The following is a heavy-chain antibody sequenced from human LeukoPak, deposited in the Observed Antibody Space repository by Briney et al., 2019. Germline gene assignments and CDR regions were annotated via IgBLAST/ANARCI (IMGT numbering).Heavy chain of an antibody. CDR2: INAGNGNT. CDR3: ARDAPQYYYDSSGYYSNYYYYYYMDV. J-gene: IGHJ6*03. CDR1: GYTFTSYA. V-gene: IGHV1-3*01. Sequence: ASVKVSCKASGYTFTSYAMHWVRQAPGQRLEWMGWINAGNGNTKYSQEFQGRVTITRDTSASTAYMELRSLRSDDTAVYYCARDAPQYYYDSSGYYSNYYYYYYMDVWGKGTTVTISS. D-gene: IGHD3-22*01.